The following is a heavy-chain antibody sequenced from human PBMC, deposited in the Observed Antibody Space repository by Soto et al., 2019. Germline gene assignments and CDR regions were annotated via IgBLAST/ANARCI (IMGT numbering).Heavy chain of an antibody. Sequence: QVQLVQSGAEVKKPGASVKVSCKASGYTFTSYAISWVRQAPGQGLEWMGWISAYNGNTKYAQKLQGRVTLTTDTSASTAYMELRSLRSDDAAVYYCARDTAMALPDAWGQGTLVTVSS. V-gene: IGHV1-18*01. J-gene: IGHJ4*02. CDR1: GYTFTSYA. CDR3: ARDTAMALPDA. D-gene: IGHD5-18*01. CDR2: ISAYNGNT.